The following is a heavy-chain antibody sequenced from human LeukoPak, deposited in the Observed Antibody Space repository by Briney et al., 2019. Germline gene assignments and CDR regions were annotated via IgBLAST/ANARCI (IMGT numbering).Heavy chain of an antibody. CDR2: INAGNGNT. D-gene: IGHD6-13*01. CDR3: ARELGIAAAGTGELDY. V-gene: IGHV1-3*01. J-gene: IGHJ4*02. Sequence: ASVKVSCKASGYTFTSYAMHWVRQAPGQRLEWMGWINAGNGNTKYSQKFQGRVTITRDTSASTAYMELSGLRSEDTAVYYCARELGIAAAGTGELDYWGQGTLATVSS. CDR1: GYTFTSYA.